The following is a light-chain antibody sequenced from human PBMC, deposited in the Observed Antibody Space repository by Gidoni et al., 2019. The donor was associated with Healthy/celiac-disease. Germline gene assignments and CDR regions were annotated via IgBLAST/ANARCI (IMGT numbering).Light chain of an antibody. Sequence: DIQLTQSPSFLSASVGDRVTITCRASQGISSYLAWYQQKPGKAPKLLIYAASTLQSGVPSRFSGSGSGTEFTLTISRLQPEDFATYYCQQLNSLFTFAPXTKVGIK. CDR3: QQLNSLFT. CDR1: QGISSY. V-gene: IGKV1-9*01. CDR2: AAS. J-gene: IGKJ3*01.